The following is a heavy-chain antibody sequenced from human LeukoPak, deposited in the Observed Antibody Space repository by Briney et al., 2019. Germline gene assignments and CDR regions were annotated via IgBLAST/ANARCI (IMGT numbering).Heavy chain of an antibody. D-gene: IGHD2/OR15-2a*01. V-gene: IGHV3-23*01. Sequence: GGSLRLSCAASGFMFSSYAMSWVRQAPGKGLEWVSAISGSGGSTYYADSVKGRFTISRDNSRNTLYLQMSSLRAEDTAVYYCARGGGRYTTSSIFDYWGQGTLVTVSS. CDR1: GFMFSSYA. CDR2: ISGSGGST. CDR3: ARGGGRYTTSSIFDY. J-gene: IGHJ4*02.